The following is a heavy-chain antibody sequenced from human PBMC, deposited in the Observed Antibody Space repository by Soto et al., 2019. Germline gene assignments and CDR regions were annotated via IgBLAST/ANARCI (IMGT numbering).Heavy chain of an antibody. Sequence: SETLSLTCTVSGGSISSSSYYWGWIRQPPGKGLEWIGSIYYSGSTYYNPSLKSRVTISVDTSKNQFSLKLSSVTAADTAVYYCATSQYQWAGTIYWFDPWGQGTLVTVSS. J-gene: IGHJ5*02. D-gene: IGHD6-19*01. CDR3: ATSQYQWAGTIYWFDP. CDR1: GGSISSSSYY. CDR2: IYYSGST. V-gene: IGHV4-39*01.